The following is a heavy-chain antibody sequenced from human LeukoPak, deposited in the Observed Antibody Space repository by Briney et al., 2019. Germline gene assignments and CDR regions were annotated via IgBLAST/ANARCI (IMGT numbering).Heavy chain of an antibody. V-gene: IGHV4-34*01. CDR3: ARGIAAAGPY. Sequence: PSETLSLTCAVYGGSFSGYYWSWIRQPPGKGLEWIGEINHSGSTNYNPSLKSRVTISVDTSKNQSSLKPSSVTAADTAVYYCARGIAAAGPYWGQGTLATVSS. J-gene: IGHJ4*02. CDR2: INHSGST. CDR1: GGSFSGYY. D-gene: IGHD6-13*01.